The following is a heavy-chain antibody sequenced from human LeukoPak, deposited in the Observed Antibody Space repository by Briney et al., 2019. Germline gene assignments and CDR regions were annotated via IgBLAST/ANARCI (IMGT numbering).Heavy chain of an antibody. J-gene: IGHJ1*01. CDR1: GFTFSSYW. D-gene: IGHD3-10*01. CDR2: INHSGST. CDR3: ARTLESYSAEYFQH. V-gene: IGHV4-34*08. Sequence: GSLRLSCAASGFTFSSYWMSWVRQPPGKGLEWIGEINHSGSTNYNPSLKSRVTTSVDTSKNQFSLKLSSVTAADTAVYYCARTLESYSAEYFQHWGQGTLVTVSS.